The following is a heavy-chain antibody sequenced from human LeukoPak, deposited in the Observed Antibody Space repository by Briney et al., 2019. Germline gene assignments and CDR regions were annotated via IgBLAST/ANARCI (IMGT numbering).Heavy chain of an antibody. CDR3: TRQLEMATNDFDY. D-gene: IGHD5-24*01. CDR2: IRSKANNYAT. V-gene: IGHV3-73*01. CDR1: GFTFSGSA. Sequence: GGSLRLSCAASGFTFSGSAMYWVRQASGKGLEWVGRIRSKANNYATAYATSVKGRFTISRDDSGNTAYLQMSSLKTEDTAVYYCTRQLEMATNDFDYWGQGTLVTVSS. J-gene: IGHJ4*02.